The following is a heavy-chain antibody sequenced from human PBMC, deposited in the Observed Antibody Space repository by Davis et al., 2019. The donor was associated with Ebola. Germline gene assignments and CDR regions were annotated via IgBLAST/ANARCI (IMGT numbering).Heavy chain of an antibody. Sequence: GESLKISCETSGFIFRNYVMRWVRQAPGKGLEWVSTFGTGGDTYYADSVKGRFIIFRDNYANTLYLQMNSLRAEDTAVDYCAGVDSNYLSARWFDPWGQGTLVTVSS. J-gene: IGHJ5*02. CDR1: GFIFRNYV. CDR3: AGVDSNYLSARWFDP. D-gene: IGHD4-11*01. CDR2: FGTGGDT. V-gene: IGHV3-23*01.